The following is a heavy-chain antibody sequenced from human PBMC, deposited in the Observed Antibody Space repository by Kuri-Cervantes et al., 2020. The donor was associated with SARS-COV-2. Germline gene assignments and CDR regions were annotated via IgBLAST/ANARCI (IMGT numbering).Heavy chain of an antibody. Sequence: GSLRLSCAASGFTFSSYAMSWVRQAPGKGLEWIGSIYHSGSTYYNPSLKSRVTISVDTSKNQFSLKLSSVTAADTAVYYCARAAVVVPAAIVFTYNWFDPWGQGTLVTVSS. V-gene: IGHV4-38-2*01. D-gene: IGHD2-2*02. J-gene: IGHJ5*02. CDR3: ARAAVVVPAAIVFTYNWFDP. CDR1: GFTFSSYA. CDR2: IYHSGST.